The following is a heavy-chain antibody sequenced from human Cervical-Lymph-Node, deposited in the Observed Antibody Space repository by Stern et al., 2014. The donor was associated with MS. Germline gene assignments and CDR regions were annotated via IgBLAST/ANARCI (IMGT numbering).Heavy chain of an antibody. Sequence: VQLQESGPGLVKPSQTLSLTCTVSGGSISSGSYYWSWIRQPAGKGLEWIGRIYTSGSTNYNPSPKSRVTISVDTSKNQFSLKLSSVTAADTAVYYCASVSGSMEAFDIWGQGTMVTVSS. CDR2: IYTSGST. J-gene: IGHJ3*02. V-gene: IGHV4-61*02. CDR3: ASVSGSMEAFDI. CDR1: GGSISSGSYY. D-gene: IGHD1-26*01.